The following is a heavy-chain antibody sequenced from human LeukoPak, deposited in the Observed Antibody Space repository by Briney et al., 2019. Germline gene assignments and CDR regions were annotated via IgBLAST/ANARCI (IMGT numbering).Heavy chain of an antibody. CDR1: EFTFVRYA. Sequence: GGSLRLSCAASEFTFVRYAMNWVHQAPGKGLEWVSYISSSSFKIGYADSVKGRFTISRDNSKNSLYLQMDSLRVEDTAVYYCVRDPSYGSSWYYYMDVWGKGTTVTVSS. V-gene: IGHV3-48*04. CDR2: ISSSSFKI. D-gene: IGHD6-13*01. J-gene: IGHJ6*03. CDR3: VRDPSYGSSWYYYMDV.